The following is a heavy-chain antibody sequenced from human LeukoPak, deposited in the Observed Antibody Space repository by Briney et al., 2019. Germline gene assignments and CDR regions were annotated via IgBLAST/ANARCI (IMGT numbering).Heavy chain of an antibody. CDR1: GGSISSYY. J-gene: IGHJ4*02. Sequence: SETLSLTCTVSGGSISSYYWNWIRQPPGKGLEWIGYIYYSGSTNYNPSLKSRVTISVDTSKNQFSLKLSSVTAADTAVYYCARHRVAAAGAWGPFDYWGQGTLVTVSS. CDR3: ARHRVAAAGAWGPFDY. V-gene: IGHV4-59*08. D-gene: IGHD6-13*01. CDR2: IYYSGST.